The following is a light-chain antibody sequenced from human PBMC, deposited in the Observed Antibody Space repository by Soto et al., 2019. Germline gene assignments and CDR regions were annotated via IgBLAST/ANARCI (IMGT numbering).Light chain of an antibody. J-gene: IGKJ4*01. CDR1: RSVLSSSNNKNY. CDR2: WAS. CDR3: QHYYSSPLT. V-gene: IGKV4-1*01. Sequence: DIVMTQSSDCLAVSLGERASVDFRSSRSVLSSSNNKNYLAWYQQKPGQPPKVLIYWASTRESGVPDRFSGSGSGTDFTLTISSLQAEDVAAYYCQHYYSSPLTFGGGTQVDIK.